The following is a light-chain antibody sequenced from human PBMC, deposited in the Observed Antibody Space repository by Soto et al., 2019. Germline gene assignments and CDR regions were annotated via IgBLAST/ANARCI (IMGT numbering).Light chain of an antibody. Sequence: DIVMTQSPATLSVSPGDRAILSCRASQFIGDNLAWYQQKSGQAPRLLIYGAATRATAIPARFSGSRSGTEFTLTISGLQSEDVAIYYCQQDSNWPPWTFGQGTRVDIK. J-gene: IGKJ1*01. CDR2: GAA. V-gene: IGKV3-15*01. CDR3: QQDSNWPPWT. CDR1: QFIGDN.